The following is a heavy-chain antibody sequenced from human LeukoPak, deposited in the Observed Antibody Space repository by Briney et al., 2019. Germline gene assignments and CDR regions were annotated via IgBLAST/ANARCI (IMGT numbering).Heavy chain of an antibody. V-gene: IGHV3-7*01. J-gene: IGHJ5*02. CDR3: ARDSSSSWYFWFDP. Sequence: PGGSPRLSCAASGFTFSSYWMSWVRQAPGKGLEWVANIKQDGSEKYYVDSVKGRFTISRDNAKNSLYLQMNSLRAEDTAVYYCARDSSSSWYFWFDPWGQGTLVTVSS. D-gene: IGHD6-13*01. CDR1: GFTFSSYW. CDR2: IKQDGSEK.